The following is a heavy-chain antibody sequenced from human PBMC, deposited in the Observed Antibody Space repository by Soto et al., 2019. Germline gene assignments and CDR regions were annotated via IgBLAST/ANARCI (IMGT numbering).Heavy chain of an antibody. Sequence: QTGGSLRLSCAVSGFTFTSYAMTWVRQAPGKGLEWVPAISGSGGSEFYADSVKGRFTISRDNSKNTLYLQMKSLRAEDTALYYCAKGDTTMITDYYAMDVWGQGTTVTVSS. CDR2: ISGSGGSE. CDR1: GFTFTSYA. D-gene: IGHD5-18*01. J-gene: IGHJ6*02. V-gene: IGHV3-23*01. CDR3: AKGDTTMITDYYAMDV.